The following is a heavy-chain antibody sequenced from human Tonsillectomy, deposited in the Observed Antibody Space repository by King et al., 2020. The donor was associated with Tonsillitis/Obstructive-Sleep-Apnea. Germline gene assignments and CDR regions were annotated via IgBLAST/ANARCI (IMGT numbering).Heavy chain of an antibody. J-gene: IGHJ3*01. CDR1: KFTFSSYE. Sequence: VQLVESGGGLIQPGGSLRLSCAASKFTFSSYEMNWVRQAPGKGLEWVSYISNSGSTIYYADSVKGRFTISRDNAKNSLYLQMNSLRAEDTAVYYCVRGSLSLGYCSSTTCPNNAFDFWGQGKMVTVSS. CDR2: ISNSGSTI. D-gene: IGHD2-2*01. V-gene: IGHV3-48*03. CDR3: VRGSLSLGYCSSTTCPNNAFDF.